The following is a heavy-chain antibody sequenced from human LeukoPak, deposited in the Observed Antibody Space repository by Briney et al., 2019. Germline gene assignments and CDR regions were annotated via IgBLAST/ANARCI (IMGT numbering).Heavy chain of an antibody. CDR2: INHSGST. CDR3: AAIQRSYCSSTSCYAGLDY. Sequence: SETLSPTCAVYGGSFSGYYWSWIRQPPGKGLEWIGEINHSGSTNYNPSLKSRVTISVDTSKNQFSLKLSSVTAADTAVYHCAAIQRSYCSSTSCYAGLDYWGQGTLVTVSS. CDR1: GGSFSGYY. D-gene: IGHD2-2*01. V-gene: IGHV4-34*01. J-gene: IGHJ4*02.